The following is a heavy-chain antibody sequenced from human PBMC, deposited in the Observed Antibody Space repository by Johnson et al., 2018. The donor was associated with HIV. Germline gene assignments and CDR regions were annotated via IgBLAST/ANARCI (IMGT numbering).Heavy chain of an antibody. CDR2: ISYDGSNQ. CDR1: GFTFSSYA. V-gene: IGHV3-30-3*01. Sequence: QVQLVESGGGLIQPGGSLRLSCAASGFTFSSYAVHWVRQAPGKGLEWVAIISYDGSNQYYADSVKGRFTISRDNAKNSLYLQMNSLRAEDTAMYYCARDQTGGSSWWSQGTMVTVSS. D-gene: IGHD1-26*01. J-gene: IGHJ3*01. CDR3: ARDQTGGSSW.